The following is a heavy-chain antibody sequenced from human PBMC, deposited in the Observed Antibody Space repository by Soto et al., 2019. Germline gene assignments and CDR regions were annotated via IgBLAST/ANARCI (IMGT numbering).Heavy chain of an antibody. CDR1: GFTFSSYS. D-gene: IGHD2-15*01. CDR3: ARVPKLGYCSGGSCYSYYYYMDV. V-gene: IGHV3-48*01. Sequence: GGSLRLSCAASGFTFSSYSMNWVRQAPGKGLEWVSYISSSSSTIYYADSVKGRFTISRDNAKNSLYLQMNSLRAEDTAVYYCARVPKLGYCSGGSCYSYYYYMDVWGKGTTVTVSS. J-gene: IGHJ6*03. CDR2: ISSSSSTI.